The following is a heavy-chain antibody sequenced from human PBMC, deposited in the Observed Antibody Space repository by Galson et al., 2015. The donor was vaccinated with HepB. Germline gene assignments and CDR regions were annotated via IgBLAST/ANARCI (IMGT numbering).Heavy chain of an antibody. CDR1: GFNFNRYG. Sequence: SLRLSCAASGFNFNRYGMHWVRQAPGKGLEWVAAISYDGSKKKYGDSVKGRFTISRDSPKNTVYLQVNSLRDEDTAVYYCAKGDVGYSSSSRGFDYWGQGTRVTVSS. J-gene: IGHJ4*02. V-gene: IGHV3-30*18. CDR3: AKGDVGYSSSSRGFDY. CDR2: ISYDGSKK. D-gene: IGHD6-6*01.